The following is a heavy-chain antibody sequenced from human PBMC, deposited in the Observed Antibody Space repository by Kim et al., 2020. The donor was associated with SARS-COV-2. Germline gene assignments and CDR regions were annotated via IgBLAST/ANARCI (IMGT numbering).Heavy chain of an antibody. Sequence: GGSLRLSCAASGFTFSSYSMNWVRQAPGKGLEWVSSISSSSSYIYYADSVKGRFTISRDNAKNSLYLQMNSLRAEDTAVYYCARDLGSDNWGGYYYYGMDVWGHGTQVTVSS. CDR3: ARDLGSDNWGGYYYYGMDV. J-gene: IGHJ6*02. V-gene: IGHV3-21*01. CDR2: ISSSSSYI. D-gene: IGHD7-27*01. CDR1: GFTFSSYS.